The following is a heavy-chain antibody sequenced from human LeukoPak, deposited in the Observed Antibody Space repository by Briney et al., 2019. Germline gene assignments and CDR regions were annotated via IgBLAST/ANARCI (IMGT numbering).Heavy chain of an antibody. CDR3: ARGEGAAFDI. D-gene: IGHD1-26*01. Sequence: SETLSLTCTVSGGSISSGGYYWSWIRQPPGKGLEWIGYIYHSGSTYYNPSLKSRVTISVDRSKNQFSLKLSSVTAADTAVYYCARGEGAAFDIWGQGTMVTVSS. V-gene: IGHV4-30-2*01. CDR2: IYHSGST. J-gene: IGHJ3*02. CDR1: GGSISSGGYY.